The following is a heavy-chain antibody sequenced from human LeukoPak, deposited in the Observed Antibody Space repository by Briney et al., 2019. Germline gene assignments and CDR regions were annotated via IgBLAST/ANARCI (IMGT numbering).Heavy chain of an antibody. V-gene: IGHV1-69*05. CDR2: IIPIFGTA. J-gene: IGHJ5*02. D-gene: IGHD2-15*01. Sequence: SVKVSCKASGYTFTGYYMHWVRQAPGQGLEWMGRIIPIFGTANYAQKFQGRVTITTDESTSTAYMELSSLRSEDTAVYYCARDLYCSGGSCYATGWFDPWGQGTLVTVSS. CDR3: ARDLYCSGGSCYATGWFDP. CDR1: GYTFTGYY.